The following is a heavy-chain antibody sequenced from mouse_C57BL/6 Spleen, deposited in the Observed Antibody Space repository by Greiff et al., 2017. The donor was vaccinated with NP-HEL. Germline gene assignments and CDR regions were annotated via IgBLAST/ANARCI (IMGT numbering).Heavy chain of an antibody. CDR2: LDPSDSYT. Sequence: QVQLQQPGAELVKPGASVKLSCKASGYTFTSYWMQWVKQRPGQGLEWIGELDPSDSYTNYNQKFKGKATLTVDTSSSTAYMQLSSLTSEDSAVYYCARCDGYSPYYAMDYWGQGTSVTVSS. J-gene: IGHJ4*01. D-gene: IGHD2-3*01. V-gene: IGHV1-50*01. CDR1: GYTFTSYW. CDR3: ARCDGYSPYYAMDY.